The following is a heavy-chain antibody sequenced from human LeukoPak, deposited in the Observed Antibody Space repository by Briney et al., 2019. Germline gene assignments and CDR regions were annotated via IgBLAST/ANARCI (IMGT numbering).Heavy chain of an antibody. CDR3: ARRRIGMDSSGWYASGDYYFDN. Sequence: SETLSLTSIVSGASISSDYWSWIRQPPGKGLEWMGYIYHSGSTNYNPSLKSRVTISIDTSKNQFSLKMSSVTAADTAVYYCARRRIGMDSSGWYASGDYYFDNWGQGTLVSVSS. CDR2: IYHSGST. CDR1: GASISSDY. V-gene: IGHV4-59*01. D-gene: IGHD6-19*01. J-gene: IGHJ4*02.